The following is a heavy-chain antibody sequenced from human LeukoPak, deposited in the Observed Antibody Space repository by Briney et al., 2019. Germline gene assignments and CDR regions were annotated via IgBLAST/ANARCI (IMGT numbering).Heavy chain of an antibody. CDR3: ARDHSSSSWMDSFEI. CDR1: GGSIGPYY. CDR2: IYTTGTA. V-gene: IGHV4-4*07. Sequence: SETLSLTCIISGGSIGPYYWSWIRQAAGKGPEWIGRIYTTGTADYNPSLKGRVFLSVATSKNQFSLKVTSVTAADTAVYYCARDHSSSSWMDSFEIWGPGTKVTVSS. J-gene: IGHJ3*02. D-gene: IGHD6-6*01.